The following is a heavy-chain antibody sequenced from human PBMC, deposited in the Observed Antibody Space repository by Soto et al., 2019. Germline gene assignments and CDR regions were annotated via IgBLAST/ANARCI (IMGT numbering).Heavy chain of an antibody. CDR1: GFTFSSYA. CDR2: ISGSGGST. J-gene: IGHJ4*02. D-gene: IGHD7-27*01. V-gene: IGHV3-23*01. CDR3: AKAPRLGNLHYYFDY. Sequence: PGGSLRLSCAASGFTFSSYAMGWVRQAPGKGLEWVSAISGSGGSTYYADSVKGRFTISRDNSKNTLYLQMNSLRAEDTAVYYCAKAPRLGNLHYYFDYWGQGTLVTVSS.